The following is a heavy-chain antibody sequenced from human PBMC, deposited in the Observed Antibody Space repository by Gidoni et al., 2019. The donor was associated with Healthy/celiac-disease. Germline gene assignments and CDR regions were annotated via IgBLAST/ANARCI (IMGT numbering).Heavy chain of an antibody. CDR3: AKFTSSSWGDFDY. CDR2: ISGSGGST. V-gene: IGHV3-23*01. Sequence: LEWVSAISGSGGSTYYADSVRGRFTISRDNSKNTLYLQMNSLSAEDTAVYYCAKFTSSSWGDFDYWGQGTLVTVSS. D-gene: IGHD6-13*01. J-gene: IGHJ4*02.